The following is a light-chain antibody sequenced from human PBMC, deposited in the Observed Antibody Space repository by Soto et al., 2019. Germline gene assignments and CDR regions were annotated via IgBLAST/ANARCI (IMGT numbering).Light chain of an antibody. CDR2: RNN. Sequence: QPVLTQPPSASGTPGQRVTISCSGSSSNIGSNTVNWYQQLPGTAPKLLIYRNNQRPSGVPDRFSGSKSGTSASLAVSGLXXXXXADYYCAAWDDSLNGHWVFGGGTKLTVL. CDR1: SSNIGSNT. J-gene: IGLJ3*02. CDR3: AAWDDSLNGHWV. V-gene: IGLV1-44*01.